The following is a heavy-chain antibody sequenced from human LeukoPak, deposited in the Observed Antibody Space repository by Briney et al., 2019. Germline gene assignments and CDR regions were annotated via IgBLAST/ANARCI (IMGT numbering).Heavy chain of an antibody. J-gene: IGHJ4*02. D-gene: IGHD5-18*01. CDR3: ARGGYSYGPNFDY. CDR1: GGSISSYY. CDR2: IYYSGNT. Sequence: SETLSLTCTVSGGSISSYYWSWIRQPPGKGLEWIGYIYYSGNTNYNPSLKSRVTISVDTSKNQFSLKLSSVTAADTAVYYCARGGYSYGPNFDYWGQGTLVTVSS. V-gene: IGHV4-59*01.